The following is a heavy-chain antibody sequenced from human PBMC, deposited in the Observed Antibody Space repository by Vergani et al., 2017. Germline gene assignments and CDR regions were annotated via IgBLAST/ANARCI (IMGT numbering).Heavy chain of an antibody. CDR1: GYSFTNYW. V-gene: IGHV5-51*01. D-gene: IGHD3-10*01. CDR2: IHPADSDT. J-gene: IGHJ4*02. Sequence: EVQLVQSGAEVKKPGESLKISCQISGYSFTNYWIGWVRQMTGKGLEWMGIIHPADSDTRYSPSFQGQVTISVDKSISTAYLQRSSLRASDSAMYYCARLSGRVISGINYFDYWGQGTLVTVSS. CDR3: ARLSGRVISGINYFDY.